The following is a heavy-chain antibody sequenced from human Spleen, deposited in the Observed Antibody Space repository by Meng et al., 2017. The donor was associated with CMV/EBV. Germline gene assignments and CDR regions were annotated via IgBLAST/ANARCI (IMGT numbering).Heavy chain of an antibody. V-gene: IGHV3-48*04. Sequence: GESLKISCAASGFIFSNYSMSWVRQAPGKGLEWLSYISPYSSTIYYADSVRGRFTISRDNAKNSLYLQMSSLRVEDTAVYYCARDSEWGYWGQGTLVTVSS. CDR1: GFIFSNYS. CDR3: ARDSEWGY. CDR2: ISPYSSTI. J-gene: IGHJ4*02. D-gene: IGHD2-8*01.